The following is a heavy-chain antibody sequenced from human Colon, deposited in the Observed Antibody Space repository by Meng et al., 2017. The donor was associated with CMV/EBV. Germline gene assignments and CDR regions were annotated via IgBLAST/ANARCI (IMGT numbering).Heavy chain of an antibody. Sequence: GESLKISCAASGFTFSTYSMNWVRQAPGKGLEWVSFISGSSATIHYAESVKGRFTISRDNTKNSLYLQMNNLTAEDAAVYYCTRDRGALVAFSPIGYWGQGTLVTVSS. J-gene: IGHJ4*02. CDR2: ISGSSATI. D-gene: IGHD2-8*02. V-gene: IGHV3-48*04. CDR1: GFTFSTYS. CDR3: TRDRGALVAFSPIGY.